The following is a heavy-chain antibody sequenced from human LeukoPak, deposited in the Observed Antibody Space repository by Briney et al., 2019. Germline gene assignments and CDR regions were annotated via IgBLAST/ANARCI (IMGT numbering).Heavy chain of an antibody. Sequence: SETLSLTCTVSGGSIRSYYWSWIRQPPGKGLEWIGYIYYSGGTKYNPSLQSRVSISVDTSKNQFSLKLTSVTAADTAVYYCARGYYDSSGYYTPGLWTDWGQGTLVTVSS. CDR2: IYYSGGT. D-gene: IGHD3-22*01. J-gene: IGHJ4*02. CDR1: GGSIRSYY. CDR3: ARGYYDSSGYYTPGLWTD. V-gene: IGHV4-59*08.